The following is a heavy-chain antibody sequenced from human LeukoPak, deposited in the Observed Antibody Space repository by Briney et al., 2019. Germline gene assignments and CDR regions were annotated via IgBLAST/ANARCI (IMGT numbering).Heavy chain of an antibody. V-gene: IGHV4-39*07. CDR2: IYYSGST. D-gene: IGHD3-9*01. Sequence: SETLSLTCTVSGGSISSSSYYWGWIRQPPGKGLEWIGSIYYSGSTNYNPSLKSRVTISVDTSKNQFSLKLSSVTAADTAVYYCARGRGLRYFDWLLQELDYWGQGTLVTVSS. CDR3: ARGRGLRYFDWLLQELDY. J-gene: IGHJ4*02. CDR1: GGSISSSSYY.